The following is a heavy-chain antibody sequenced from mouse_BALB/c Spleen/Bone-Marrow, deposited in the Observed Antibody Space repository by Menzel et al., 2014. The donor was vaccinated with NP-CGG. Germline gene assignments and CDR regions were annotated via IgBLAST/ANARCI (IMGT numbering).Heavy chain of an antibody. CDR3: ASYGNYG. Sequence: VHVKQSGPELVKPGASVKISCKASGYSFTGYYMHWVKQSHVKSLEWIGRINPYNGATSYNQNFKDKASLTVDKSSSTAYMELHSPTSEDSAVYYCASYGNYGWGQGTTLTVSS. CDR2: INPYNGAT. V-gene: IGHV1-31*01. CDR1: GYSFTGYY. J-gene: IGHJ2*01. D-gene: IGHD2-1*01.